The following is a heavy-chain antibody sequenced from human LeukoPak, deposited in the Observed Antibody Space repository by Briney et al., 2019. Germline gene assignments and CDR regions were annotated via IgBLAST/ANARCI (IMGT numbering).Heavy chain of an antibody. CDR2: IYHSGST. V-gene: IGHV4-59*12. CDR1: GFAFGTYG. CDR3: ARGHSSWEYYFDY. Sequence: GSLRLSCAASGFAFGTYGMSWIRQPPGKGLEWIGYIYHSGSTNYNPSLKSRVTMSVDTSTNQFSLKLTSVTAADTAVYYCARGHSSWEYYFDYWGQGTLVTVSS. D-gene: IGHD6-13*01. J-gene: IGHJ4*02.